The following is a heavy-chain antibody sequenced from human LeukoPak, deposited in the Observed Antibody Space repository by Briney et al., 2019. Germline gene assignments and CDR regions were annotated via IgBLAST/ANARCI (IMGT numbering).Heavy chain of an antibody. Sequence: GGSLRLSCAASGFTFSSYGMHWVRQAPGKGLEWVAVISYDGSNKYYADSVKGRFTISRDNSKNTLYLRMNSLRAEDTAVYYCAKVLSGELWFGELFVFDIWGQGTMVTVSS. D-gene: IGHD3-10*01. J-gene: IGHJ3*02. V-gene: IGHV3-30*18. CDR2: ISYDGSNK. CDR1: GFTFSSYG. CDR3: AKVLSGELWFGELFVFDI.